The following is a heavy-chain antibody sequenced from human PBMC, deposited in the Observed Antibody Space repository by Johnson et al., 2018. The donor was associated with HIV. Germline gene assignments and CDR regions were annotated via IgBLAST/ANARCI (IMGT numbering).Heavy chain of an antibody. D-gene: IGHD3-22*01. CDR3: ARDAYYSDSSGTGAFDI. J-gene: IGHJ3*02. CDR2: INWNGGSI. CDR1: GFTFADYG. V-gene: IGHV3-20*04. Sequence: VQLVESGGGVVRPGGSLRLSCAASGFTFADYGMSWVRQAPGKGLEWVSGINWNGGSIGYADSVKGRFTISRDNAKNSLYLQMNSLRAEATAVYYCARDAYYSDSSGTGAFDIWGQGTMVTVSS.